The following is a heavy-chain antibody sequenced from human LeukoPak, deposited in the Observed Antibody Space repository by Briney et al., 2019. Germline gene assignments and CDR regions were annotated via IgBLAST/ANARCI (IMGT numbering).Heavy chain of an antibody. CDR1: GGSISPYY. D-gene: IGHD2-15*01. J-gene: IGHJ6*03. Sequence: SETLSLTCTVSGGSISPYYWTWMRQPPGKGLEWIAFIYYNGNTNYNPSLKSRVTILVDTSKNQFSLKVNSVTAADTTVYYCARGGWSMDVWGKGTTVTVSS. CDR2: IYYNGNT. CDR3: ARGGWSMDV. V-gene: IGHV4-59*01.